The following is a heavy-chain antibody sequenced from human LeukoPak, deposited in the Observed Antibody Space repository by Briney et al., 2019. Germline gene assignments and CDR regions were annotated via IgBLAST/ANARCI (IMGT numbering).Heavy chain of an antibody. CDR2: LRGNGDA. CDR3: AKASWVSTADAVL. D-gene: IGHD3-16*01. CDR1: GFTFSSYA. J-gene: IGHJ4*02. Sequence: GGTLTLSCVASGFTFSSYAMSWVRETPARGLERVSSLRGNGDAFYADSVKGRFTLSRDESRNTVYLQLNKLRVEDTAIYYCAKASWVSTADAVLWGQGTVVTVSS. V-gene: IGHV3-23*01.